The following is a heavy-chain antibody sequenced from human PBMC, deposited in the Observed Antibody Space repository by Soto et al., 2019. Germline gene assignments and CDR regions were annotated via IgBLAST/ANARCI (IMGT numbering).Heavy chain of an antibody. J-gene: IGHJ6*02. V-gene: IGHV4-4*02. CDR2: IYHSGST. CDR1: GGSISSSNW. CDR3: ASRGEIYYYGMDV. D-gene: IGHD3-10*01. Sequence: SETLSPTCAVSGGSISSSNWWSWVRQPPWKGLEWIGEIYHSGSTNYNPSLKSRVTISVDKSKNQFSLKLSSVTAADTAVYYCASRGEIYYYGMDVWGQGTTVTVS.